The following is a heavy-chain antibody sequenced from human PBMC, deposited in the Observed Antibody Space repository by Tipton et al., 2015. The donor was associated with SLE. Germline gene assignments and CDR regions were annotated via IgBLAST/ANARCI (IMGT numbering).Heavy chain of an antibody. CDR2: IYTSGNT. J-gene: IGHJ6*03. V-gene: IGHV4-4*08. CDR3: AREGWVASPLNYYYYYMDV. CDR1: GGSISSYY. D-gene: IGHD2-15*01. Sequence: PGLVKPSETLSLTCTVSGGSISSYYWSWNRQPPGKGLEWIGYIYTSGNTNYNPSHKSRVTISVDTSKNQFSLKLSSVTAADTAVYYCAREGWVASPLNYYYYYMDVWGKGTTVTVSS.